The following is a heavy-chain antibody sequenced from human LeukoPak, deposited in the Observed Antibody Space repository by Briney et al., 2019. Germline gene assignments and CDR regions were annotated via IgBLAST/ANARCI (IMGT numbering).Heavy chain of an antibody. J-gene: IGHJ4*02. Sequence: PSETLPLTCTFSGYSISSGYYWGWIRQPPGKGLEWIGSIYHSGSTYYNPSLESRVTISVDTSKKQFSLKLSSVTAADTAVYYCARGQLRYFDWFPFDYWGQGTLVTVSS. CDR3: ARGQLRYFDWFPFDY. V-gene: IGHV4-38-2*02. D-gene: IGHD3-9*01. CDR2: IYHSGST. CDR1: GYSISSGYY.